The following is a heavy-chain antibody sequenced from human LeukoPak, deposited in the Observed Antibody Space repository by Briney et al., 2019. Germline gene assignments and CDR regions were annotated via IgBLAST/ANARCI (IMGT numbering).Heavy chain of an antibody. D-gene: IGHD7-27*01. J-gene: IGHJ4*02. CDR2: IGRDGDNT. V-gene: IGHV3-74*01. Sequence: GGSLRLSCAASGFTFSSYWTYWVRQAPGKGLVWVSHIGRDGDNTNYADSVKGRFTVSRDNTKNTLYLHMKSLRAEDTAVYFCTRDFWGIDYWGQGTLVTVSS. CDR3: TRDFWGIDY. CDR1: GFTFSSYW.